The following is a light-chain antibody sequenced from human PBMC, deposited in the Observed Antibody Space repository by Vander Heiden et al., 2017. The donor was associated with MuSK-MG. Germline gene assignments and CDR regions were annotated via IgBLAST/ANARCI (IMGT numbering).Light chain of an antibody. CDR3: QQSYSTPIT. CDR2: AAS. Sequence: DIQMTQSPSSLSASVGDRVTITCRASQSISSYLNWYQQKPGKAPKLLIYAASSLQSGVPSRFSGSGSRTDFTLTISSLQPEDFATYYCQQSYSTPITFGQGTRLEIK. V-gene: IGKV1-39*01. J-gene: IGKJ5*01. CDR1: QSISSY.